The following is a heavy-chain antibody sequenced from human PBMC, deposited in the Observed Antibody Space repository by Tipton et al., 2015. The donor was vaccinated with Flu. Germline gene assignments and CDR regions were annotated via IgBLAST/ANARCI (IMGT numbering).Heavy chain of an antibody. Sequence: TLSLTCAVYGGSFSAYYWSWIRQPPGKGLEWVGEINHSGTTNYNPSLTSRVTVSADTSTKQFSLKLTSVTAADTAVYYCASKVANWGVWEPLDYWGHGTLVTVSS. J-gene: IGHJ4*01. D-gene: IGHD7-27*01. V-gene: IGHV4-34*01. CDR2: INHSGTT. CDR3: ASKVANWGVWEPLDY. CDR1: GGSFSAYY.